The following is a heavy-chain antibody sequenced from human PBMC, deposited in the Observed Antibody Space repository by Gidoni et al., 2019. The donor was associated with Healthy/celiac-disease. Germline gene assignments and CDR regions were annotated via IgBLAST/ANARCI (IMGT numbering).Heavy chain of an antibody. CDR2: IYTSGST. D-gene: IGHD3-10*01. Sequence: QVQLQESGPGLVKPSQTLSLPCTVSGGSISRGRYYWSWIRQPAGKGLEWIGRIYTSGSTNYNPSLKSRVTISVDTSKNQFSLKLSSVTAADTAVYYCAGYYGSGQMNWFDPWGQGTLVTVSS. V-gene: IGHV4-61*02. CDR3: AGYYGSGQMNWFDP. CDR1: GGSISRGRYY. J-gene: IGHJ5*02.